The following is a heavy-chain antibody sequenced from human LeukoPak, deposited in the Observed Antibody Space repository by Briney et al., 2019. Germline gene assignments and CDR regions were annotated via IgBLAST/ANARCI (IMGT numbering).Heavy chain of an antibody. D-gene: IGHD3-9*01. CDR1: GYTFTDYY. V-gene: IGHV1-2*02. J-gene: IGHJ6*02. Sequence: ASVKVSCKASGYTFTDYYVHWVRQAPGQGLEWMGWINPNSGGTNFAQKLQGRVTMTRDTSISTAYLELFRLRSDDTAVYYCARGLRSSDILSGFYDPYYFYSIDVWGQGTTVTVSS. CDR2: INPNSGGT. CDR3: ARGLRSSDILSGFYDPYYFYSIDV.